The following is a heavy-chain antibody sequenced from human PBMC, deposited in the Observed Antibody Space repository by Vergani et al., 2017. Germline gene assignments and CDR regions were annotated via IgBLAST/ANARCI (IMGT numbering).Heavy chain of an antibody. CDR3: ARQFWVSQGVGAFET. J-gene: IGHJ3*02. CDR2: VFHSGSA. CDR1: GYSISRGYY. Sequence: QVQLQESGPGLVKPSETLSLTCSVSGYSISRGYYWGWIRQPPGKGLECIATVFHSGSAYYNPSLRRRVTILVETSKNQFSLRLTTLTAADTAVYYCARQFWVSQGVGAFETWGRGTEVSVSS. D-gene: IGHD3-16*01. V-gene: IGHV4-38-2*02.